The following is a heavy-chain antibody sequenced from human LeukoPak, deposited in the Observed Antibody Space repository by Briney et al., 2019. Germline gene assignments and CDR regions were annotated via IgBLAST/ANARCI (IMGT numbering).Heavy chain of an antibody. V-gene: IGHV5-51*01. D-gene: IGHD3-10*01. J-gene: IGHJ4*02. CDR1: GYSFTSYW. CDR3: AILVITMVRGVMFFDN. Sequence: GESLKISCKGSGYSFTSYWIGWVRQMPGKGLEWMGIIYPGDSDTRYSPSFQGQVTTSADKSISTACLQWSSLKASGTAMYYCAILVITMVRGVMFFDNWGQGTLVTVSS. CDR2: IYPGDSDT.